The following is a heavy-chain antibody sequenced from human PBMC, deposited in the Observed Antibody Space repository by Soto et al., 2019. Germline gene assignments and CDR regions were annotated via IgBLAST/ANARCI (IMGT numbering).Heavy chain of an antibody. J-gene: IGHJ3*02. D-gene: IGHD3-16*01. V-gene: IGHV1-46*03. CDR2: INPSGGST. CDR1: GYTFTSYY. Sequence: ASVKVSCKASGYTFTSYYMHWVRQAPGQGLEWMGIINPSGGSTSYAQKFQGRVTMTRDTSTSTVYMELSSLRPEDTAVYYCAREHSLLRDAFDIWGQGTMVTVSS. CDR3: AREHSLLRDAFDI.